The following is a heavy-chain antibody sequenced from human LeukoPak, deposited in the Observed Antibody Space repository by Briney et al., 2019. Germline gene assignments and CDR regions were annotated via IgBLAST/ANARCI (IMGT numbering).Heavy chain of an antibody. Sequence: ASVKVSCKASGYTFTSYGISWVRQAPGQGLEWMGWISAYNGNTNYAQKFQGRVTMTRNTSISTAYMELSSLRSEDTAVYYCARSGWFGNWFDPWGQGTLVTVSS. CDR2: ISAYNGNT. V-gene: IGHV1-18*01. D-gene: IGHD3-10*01. CDR3: ARSGWFGNWFDP. CDR1: GYTFTSYG. J-gene: IGHJ5*02.